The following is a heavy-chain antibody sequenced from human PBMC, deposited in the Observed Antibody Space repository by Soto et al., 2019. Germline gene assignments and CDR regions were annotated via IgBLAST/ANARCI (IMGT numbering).Heavy chain of an antibody. J-gene: IGHJ4*02. CDR3: AHRILRTVFGLVTTTAIYFDF. CDR2: IYWDDDK. CDR1: GFSLTTSGVG. V-gene: IGHV2-5*02. Sequence: QITLNESGPTVVKPAETLTLTCTFSGFSLTTSGVGGGWIRQSPGTAPEWLALIYWDDDKRYSASLKSRLTITKDTSKNQVVLPMASVDPADTATYYCAHRILRTVFGLVTTTAIYFDFWGQGTPVVVSS. D-gene: IGHD3-3*01.